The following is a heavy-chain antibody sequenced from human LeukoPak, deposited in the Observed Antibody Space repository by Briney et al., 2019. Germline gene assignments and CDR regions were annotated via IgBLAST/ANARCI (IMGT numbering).Heavy chain of an antibody. V-gene: IGHV4-34*01. CDR1: GGSFSGYY. D-gene: IGHD6-13*01. CDR2: INHSGST. Sequence: KPSETLSLTCAVYGGSFSGYYWSWIRQPPGRGLEWIGEINHSGSTNYNPSLKSRVTISVDTSKNQFSLKLSSVTAADTAVYYCAKGEQQLVQVYWGQGTLVTVSS. J-gene: IGHJ4*02. CDR3: AKGEQQLVQVY.